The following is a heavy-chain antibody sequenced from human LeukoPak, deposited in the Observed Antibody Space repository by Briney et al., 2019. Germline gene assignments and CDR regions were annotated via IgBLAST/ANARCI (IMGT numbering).Heavy chain of an antibody. D-gene: IGHD6-13*01. Sequence: RSQTLSLTCAISGDSVSSNSAAWNWIRQSPSSGLEWLGRTYYRSKWYNDYAASVKSRIIINPDTSKSQFSLQLNSVTPEDTAIYYCARGRSWPLDYWGQGTLVTVSS. CDR2: TYYRSKWYN. CDR1: GDSVSSNSAA. J-gene: IGHJ4*02. CDR3: ARGRSWPLDY. V-gene: IGHV6-1*01.